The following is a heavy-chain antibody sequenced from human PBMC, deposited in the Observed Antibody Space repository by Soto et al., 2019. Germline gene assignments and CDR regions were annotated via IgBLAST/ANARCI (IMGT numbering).Heavy chain of an antibody. J-gene: IGHJ4*02. V-gene: IGHV1-69*13. D-gene: IGHD3-10*01. CDR1: GGTLSRFISYP. CDR2: IIPIFGTA. Sequence: GASVTLSCTASGGTLSRFISYPINWVRQAPGQGLEWMGGIIPIFGTANYAQEFQGRVTITADESTSTAYMELSSLRSEDTAVYYCAREYYYALAPSFDYWGQGPLVTVSS. CDR3: AREYYYALAPSFDY.